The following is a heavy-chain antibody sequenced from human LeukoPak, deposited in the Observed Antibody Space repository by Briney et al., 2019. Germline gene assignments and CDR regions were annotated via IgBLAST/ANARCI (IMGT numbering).Heavy chain of an antibody. Sequence: PSETLSLTCTVSGDSIRNYYWTWIRQPPGKGLEWIGYIYYTGITTYNPSLKSRVTISVDTSKNQFSLKLSSVTAADTAVYYCARDLSSGWGFDYWGQGTLVTVSS. V-gene: IGHV4-59*01. CDR2: IYYTGIT. D-gene: IGHD6-19*01. CDR3: ARDLSSGWGFDY. J-gene: IGHJ4*02. CDR1: GDSIRNYY.